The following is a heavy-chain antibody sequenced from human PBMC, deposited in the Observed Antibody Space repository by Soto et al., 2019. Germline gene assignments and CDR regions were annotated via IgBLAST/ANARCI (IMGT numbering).Heavy chain of an antibody. CDR1: GGTFSNYA. D-gene: IGHD5-12*01. J-gene: IGHJ4*02. Sequence: QVQLVKSGAEVKKPGSSVKVSCKASGGTFSNYAISWVRLAPGQGLEWMGGIIPIFGTTNYAQKFQGRVTITADESTSTAYMELSSLRSEDTAVYYCARAQGYSGYDGLSNWGQGTLVTVSS. V-gene: IGHV1-69*12. CDR2: IIPIFGTT. CDR3: ARAQGYSGYDGLSN.